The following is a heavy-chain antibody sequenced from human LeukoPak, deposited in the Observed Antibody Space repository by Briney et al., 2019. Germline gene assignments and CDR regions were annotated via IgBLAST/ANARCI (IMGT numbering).Heavy chain of an antibody. CDR1: GGTFSSYA. V-gene: IGHV1-69*05. J-gene: IGHJ4*02. D-gene: IGHD6-13*01. CDR3: ARQAAAGGFGY. Sequence: SVKVSCKASGGTFSSYAISWVRQAPGQGLEWMGGIIPIFGTANYAQKFQGRVTMTRDTSISTAYMELSRLRSDDTAVYYCARQAAAGGFGYWGQGTLVTVSS. CDR2: IIPIFGTA.